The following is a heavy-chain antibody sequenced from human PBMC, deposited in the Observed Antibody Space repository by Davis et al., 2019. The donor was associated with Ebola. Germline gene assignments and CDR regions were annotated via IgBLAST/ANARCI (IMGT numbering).Heavy chain of an antibody. J-gene: IGHJ6*04. V-gene: IGHV3-23*01. CDR1: VFTFSSYA. CDR2: ISGSGGTT. CDR3: ARSGLSFGVVKSHYGMDV. Sequence: GESLKISCADSVFTFSSYAMTWVRQAPGKGLEWVSAISGSGGTTYYAGSVKGRFTVSRDNSKKTLYLQMNSLRAEDTAVYYCARSGLSFGVVKSHYGMDVWGKGTTVTVSS. D-gene: IGHD3-3*01.